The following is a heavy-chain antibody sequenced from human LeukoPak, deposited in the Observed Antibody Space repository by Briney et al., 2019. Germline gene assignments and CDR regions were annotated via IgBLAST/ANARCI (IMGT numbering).Heavy chain of an antibody. CDR2: INHSGST. CDR1: GGSFSGYY. V-gene: IGHV4-34*01. D-gene: IGHD3-10*01. CDR3: ASFYGSGSYVY. Sequence: SETLSLTCAVYGGSFSGYYWSWIRQPPGKGLEWIGEINHSGSTNYNPSLKSRVTISVDTSKNQFSLKLSSVTAADTAVYYCASFYGSGSYVYWGQGTLVTVSS. J-gene: IGHJ4*02.